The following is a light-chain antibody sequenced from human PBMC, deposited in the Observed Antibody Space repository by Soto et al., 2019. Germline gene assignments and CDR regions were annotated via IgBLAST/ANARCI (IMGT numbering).Light chain of an antibody. Sequence: EVVLTQSPGTLSLSPGERATLSCRASQGVSSSFLAWYQQKPGQAPRLLIHAASTGATGIPARFRGSGSGTDFTLTISSLEPEDSAVYFCHQYADSPQTFGQGTKVDIK. CDR3: HQYADSPQT. J-gene: IGKJ2*01. CDR2: AAS. CDR1: QGVSSSF. V-gene: IGKV3-20*01.